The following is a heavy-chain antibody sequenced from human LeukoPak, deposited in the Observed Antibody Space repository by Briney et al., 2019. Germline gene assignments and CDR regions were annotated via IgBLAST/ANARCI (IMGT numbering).Heavy chain of an antibody. J-gene: IGHJ3*02. Sequence: SQTLSLTCTVSGGSISSGSYYWSWIRQPAGKGLEWIGRIYTSGSTNYNPSLKSRVTISVDTSKNQFSLKLSSVTAADTAVYYCARGVVPAAMQAFDIWGQGTMVTVSS. V-gene: IGHV4-61*02. CDR2: IYTSGST. CDR3: ARGVVPAAMQAFDI. D-gene: IGHD2-2*01. CDR1: GGSISSGSYY.